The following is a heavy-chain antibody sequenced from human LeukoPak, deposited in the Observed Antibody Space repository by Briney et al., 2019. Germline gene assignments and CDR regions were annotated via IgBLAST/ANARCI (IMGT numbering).Heavy chain of an antibody. CDR3: ARSVPAGWFDP. J-gene: IGHJ5*02. CDR1: GGSISSGDYY. Sequence: PSQTLSLTCTVSGGSISSGDYYWRWIRQPPGKGLEWIGYIYYSGCTYYNPSLKSRLTISVDTTKNQFSLKLSSVTAADTAVYYCARSVPAGWFDPWDQGTLVTVSS. CDR2: IYYSGCT. V-gene: IGHV4-30-4*08. D-gene: IGHD2-2*01.